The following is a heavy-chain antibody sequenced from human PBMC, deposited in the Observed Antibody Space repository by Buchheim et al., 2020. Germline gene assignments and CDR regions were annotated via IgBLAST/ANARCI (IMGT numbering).Heavy chain of an antibody. CDR1: GFTFSSYA. J-gene: IGHJ6*02. Sequence: EVQLLESGGGLVQPGGSLRLSCAASGFTFSSYAMSWVRQAPGKGLEWVSAISGSGGSTYYADSVKGRFTISRDNSKNTLYLQMNSLRAEDTAVYYCAKDRVVLMVYAGYYGMDFWGQGTT. D-gene: IGHD2-8*01. CDR3: AKDRVVLMVYAGYYGMDF. V-gene: IGHV3-23*01. CDR2: ISGSGGST.